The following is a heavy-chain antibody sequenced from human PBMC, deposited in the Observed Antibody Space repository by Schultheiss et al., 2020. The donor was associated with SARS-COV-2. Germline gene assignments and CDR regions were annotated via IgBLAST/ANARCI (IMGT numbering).Heavy chain of an antibody. V-gene: IGHV4-31*11. CDR1: GGSISSGGYY. CDR2: IYYSGST. D-gene: IGHD4-17*01. CDR3: ARDPPRYGDYGYNWFDP. J-gene: IGHJ5*02. Sequence: SETLSLTCAVSGGSISSGGYYWSWIRQHPGKGLEWIGYIYYSGSTYYNPSLKSRVTISVDTSKNQFSLKLSSVTAADTAVYYCARDPPRYGDYGYNWFDPWGQGTLVTVSS.